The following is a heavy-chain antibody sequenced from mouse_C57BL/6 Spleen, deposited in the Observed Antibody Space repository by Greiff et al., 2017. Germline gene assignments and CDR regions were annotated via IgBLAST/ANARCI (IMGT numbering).Heavy chain of an antibody. D-gene: IGHD2-2*01. J-gene: IGHJ2*01. CDR3: ARRGGYYGYDEEGFDY. Sequence: EVQGVESGGDLVKPGGSLKLSCAASGFTFSSYGMSWVRQTPDKRLEWVATISSGGSYTYYPDSVKGRFTISRDNAKNTLYLQMSSLRSEDTAMYYCARRGGYYGYDEEGFDYWGQGTTLTVS. V-gene: IGHV5-6*01. CDR2: ISSGGSYT. CDR1: GFTFSSYG.